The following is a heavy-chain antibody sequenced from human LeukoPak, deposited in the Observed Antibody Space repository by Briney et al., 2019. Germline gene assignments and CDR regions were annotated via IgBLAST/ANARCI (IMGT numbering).Heavy chain of an antibody. CDR1: GFTFSSFA. CDR3: AKAPPIITLIGFGYYFDS. V-gene: IGHV3-23*01. CDR2: ITDSGANT. Sequence: PGGSLRLSCAASGFTFSSFAMSWVRPAPGKGLEWVSTITDSGANTYYAASVKGRFTISRDNSGTTLFLQMNSLSVEDAALYYCAKAPPIITLIGFGYYFDSWGLGTLVTVSS. D-gene: IGHD3-22*01. J-gene: IGHJ4*02.